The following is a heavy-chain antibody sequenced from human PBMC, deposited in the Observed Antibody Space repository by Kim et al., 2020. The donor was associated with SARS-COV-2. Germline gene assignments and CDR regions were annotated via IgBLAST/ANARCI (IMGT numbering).Heavy chain of an antibody. D-gene: IGHD4-4*01. Sequence: AQKFQGRVTITADESTSTAYMELSSLRSEDTAVYYCARRENSNYGFTFDPWGQGTLVTVSS. CDR3: ARRENSNYGFTFDP. V-gene: IGHV1-69*01. J-gene: IGHJ5*02.